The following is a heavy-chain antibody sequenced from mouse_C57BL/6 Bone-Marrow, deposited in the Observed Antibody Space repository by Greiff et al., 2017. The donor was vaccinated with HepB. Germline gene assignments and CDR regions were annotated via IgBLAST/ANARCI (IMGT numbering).Heavy chain of an antibody. D-gene: IGHD2-1*01. CDR1: GYTFTSYG. J-gene: IGHJ2*01. V-gene: IGHV1-81*01. CDR2: IYPRSGNT. Sequence: QVQLQQSGAELARPGASVKLSCKASGYTFTSYGISWVKQRTGQGLEWIGEIYPRSGNTYYNEKFKGKATLTADKSSSTAYMELRSLTSEDSAVYFCARRGNFYYGNPFDYWGQGTTLTVSS. CDR3: ARRGNFYYGNPFDY.